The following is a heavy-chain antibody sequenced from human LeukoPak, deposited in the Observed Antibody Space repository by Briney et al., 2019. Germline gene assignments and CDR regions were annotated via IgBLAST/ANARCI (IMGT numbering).Heavy chain of an antibody. CDR1: GGTSSSYA. D-gene: IGHD3-10*01. J-gene: IGHJ6*03. Sequence: SVKVSCEASGGTSSSYAVSWVRQAPGQGLEWMGGIIPIFGTANYAQKFQGRVTITADESTSTAYMELSSLRSEDTAVYYCARWRASGGYYYYYYMDVWGKGTTVTVSS. V-gene: IGHV1-69*13. CDR2: IIPIFGTA. CDR3: ARWRASGGYYYYYYMDV.